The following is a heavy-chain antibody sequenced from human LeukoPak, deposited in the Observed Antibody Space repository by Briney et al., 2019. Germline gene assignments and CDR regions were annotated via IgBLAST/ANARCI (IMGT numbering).Heavy chain of an antibody. V-gene: IGHV4-59*08. D-gene: IGHD4-17*01. CDR3: ARLRQHYGDYYFDY. J-gene: IGHJ4*02. CDR2: IYYSGST. Sequence: SETLSLTCTVSGGSISSYCWSWIRQPPGKGLEWIGYIYYSGSTNYNPSLKSRVTISVDTSKNQFSLKLSSVTAADTAVYYCARLRQHYGDYYFDYWGQGTLVTVSS. CDR1: GGSISSYC.